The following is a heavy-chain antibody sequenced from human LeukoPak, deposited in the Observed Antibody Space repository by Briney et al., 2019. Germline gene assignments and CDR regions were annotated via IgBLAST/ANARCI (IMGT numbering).Heavy chain of an antibody. CDR2: IYYSGST. CDR3: ARRVIVATIDY. Sequence: SETLSLTCTVSGGSISSSNYYWGWIRQPPGKGLEWIGSIYYSGSTYYNPPLKSRVTISVDTSKNQFSLKLSSVTAADTAVYYCARRVIVATIDYWGQGTLVTVSS. CDR1: GGSISSSNYY. J-gene: IGHJ4*02. D-gene: IGHD5-12*01. V-gene: IGHV4-39*01.